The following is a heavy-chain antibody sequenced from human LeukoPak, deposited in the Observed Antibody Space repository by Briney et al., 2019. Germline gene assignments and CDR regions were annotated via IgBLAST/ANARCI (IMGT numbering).Heavy chain of an antibody. CDR3: AKGPAPRLGEFSYHALVDY. V-gene: IGHV3-30*18. J-gene: IGHJ4*02. Sequence: GGSLRLSCVAPGFTFSSYGMHWVRQAPGKGLEWVAFISYDGSNENIADSVKGRFIISRDNSKNTLYLQMNSLRAEDTAVYYCAKGPAPRLGEFSYHALVDYWGQGTLVTVSS. CDR2: ISYDGSNE. D-gene: IGHD3-16*02. CDR1: GFTFSSYG.